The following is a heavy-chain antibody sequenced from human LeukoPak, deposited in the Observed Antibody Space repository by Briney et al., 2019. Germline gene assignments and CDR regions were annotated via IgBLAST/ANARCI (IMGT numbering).Heavy chain of an antibody. CDR2: IYYSGST. D-gene: IGHD3-3*01. Sequence: SQTLSLTCTVSGGSISSGDYYWSWLRQPPGKGLEWIGYIYYSGSTYYNPSLKSRVTISLDTSKNQFSLKLSSLTAADTAVYYCAREGRSFGVVTIDAFDIWGQGTMVTVSS. V-gene: IGHV4-30-4*01. CDR1: GGSISSGDYY. J-gene: IGHJ3*02. CDR3: AREGRSFGVVTIDAFDI.